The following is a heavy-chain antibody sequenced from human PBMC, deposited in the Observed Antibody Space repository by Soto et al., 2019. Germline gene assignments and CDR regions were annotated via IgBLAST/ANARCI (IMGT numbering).Heavy chain of an antibody. CDR1: GFTFSSYE. CDR3: ARSLDY. CDR2: ISSSGSTI. V-gene: IGHV3-48*03. J-gene: IGHJ4*02. Sequence: RGSLRLSCAASGFTFSSYEMNWVRQAPGKGLEWVSYISSSGSTIYYADSVKGRFTISRDNAKTSLYLQMSSLTAEDSALYYCARSLDYWGQGTLVTVSS.